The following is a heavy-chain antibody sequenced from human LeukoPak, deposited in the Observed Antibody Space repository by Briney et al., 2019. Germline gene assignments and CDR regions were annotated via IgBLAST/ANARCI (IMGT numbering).Heavy chain of an antibody. CDR1: GFTFSSYA. CDR3: AKEGRGRGYYYYGIDV. J-gene: IGHJ6*02. CDR2: ISGSGGST. D-gene: IGHD1-26*01. Sequence: GGSLRLSCAASGFTFSSYAMSWVRQAPGKGLEWVSAISGSGGSTYYADSVKGRFTISRDNSKNTLYLQMNSLRAEDTAVYYCAKEGRGRGYYYYGIDVWGQGTTVSVSS. V-gene: IGHV3-23*01.